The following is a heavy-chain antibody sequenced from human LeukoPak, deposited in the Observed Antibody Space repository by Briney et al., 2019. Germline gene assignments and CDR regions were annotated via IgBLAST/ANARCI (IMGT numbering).Heavy chain of an antibody. Sequence: SETLSLTCTVSGGSISSSSYYWGWIRQPPGKGLEWIGSIYYSGSTYYNPSLKSRVTISVDTSKNQFSLKLSSVTAADTAVYYCARQPRIAAAGRGYYYYYYMDVWGKGTTVTVSS. J-gene: IGHJ6*03. CDR2: IYYSGST. CDR1: GGSISSSSYY. CDR3: ARQPRIAAAGRGYYYYYYMDV. V-gene: IGHV4-39*01. D-gene: IGHD6-13*01.